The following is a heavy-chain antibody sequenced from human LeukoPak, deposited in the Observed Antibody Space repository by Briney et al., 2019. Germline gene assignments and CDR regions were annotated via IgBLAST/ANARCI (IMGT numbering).Heavy chain of an antibody. CDR1: GFTFSSYG. CDR3: ARAGFTFSDYFGSFFDY. Sequence: PGGSLRLSCAASGFTFSSYGMHWVRQAPGKGLEWVAFIRYDGSNKYYADSVKGRFTISRDNSKKTLYLQMNSLRAEDTAVYYCARAGFTFSDYFGSFFDYWGQGTLVTVSS. V-gene: IGHV3-30*02. CDR2: IRYDGSNK. J-gene: IGHJ4*02. D-gene: IGHD3-10*01.